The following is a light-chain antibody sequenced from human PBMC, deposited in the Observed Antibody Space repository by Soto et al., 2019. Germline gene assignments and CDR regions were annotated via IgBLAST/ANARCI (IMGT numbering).Light chain of an antibody. CDR1: QSISTY. CDR2: DAS. V-gene: IGKV1-39*01. J-gene: IGKJ2*01. CDR3: QQSYSIPYT. Sequence: DIQMTHSPSSLSASVRDRVTITCRASQSISTYLNWYQQKPGKAPKLLIYDASRLQTGVPSRFSGSGSGTDFTLTISSLQPEDFATYYCQQSYSIPYTFGQGTRLEI.